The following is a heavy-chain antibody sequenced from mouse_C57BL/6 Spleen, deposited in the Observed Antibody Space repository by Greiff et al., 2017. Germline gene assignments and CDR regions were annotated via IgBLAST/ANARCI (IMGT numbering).Heavy chain of an antibody. J-gene: IGHJ2*01. V-gene: IGHV1-26*01. CDR2: INPNNGGT. CDR1: GYTFTDYY. CDR3: ASGTGTRDY. D-gene: IGHD4-1*01. Sequence: VQLQQSGPELVKPGASVKISCKASGYTFTDYYMNWVKQSHGKSLEWIGDINPNNGGTSYNQKFKGKATLTVDKSSITSYMELRSLTSEDSAVYYCASGTGTRDYWGQGTTLTVSS.